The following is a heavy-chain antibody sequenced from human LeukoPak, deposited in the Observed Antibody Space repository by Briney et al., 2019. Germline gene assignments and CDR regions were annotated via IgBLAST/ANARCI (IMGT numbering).Heavy chain of an antibody. J-gene: IGHJ3*02. D-gene: IGHD3-9*01. Sequence: GGSLRLSCAASGFTFSDYYMSWVRQAPGKGLEWVAVISYDGSNKYYADSVKGRFTISRDNSKNTLYLQMNSLRAEDTAVYYCARGRLRYFDWSDAFDIWGQGTMVTVSS. CDR3: ARGRLRYFDWSDAFDI. V-gene: IGHV3-30-3*01. CDR1: GFTFSDYY. CDR2: ISYDGSNK.